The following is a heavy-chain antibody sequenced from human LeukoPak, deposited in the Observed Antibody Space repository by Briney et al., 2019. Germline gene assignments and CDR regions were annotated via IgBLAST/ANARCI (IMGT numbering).Heavy chain of an antibody. D-gene: IGHD6-13*01. CDR2: INHSGST. Sequence: SETLSLTCAVYGGSFSGYYWSWIRQPPGKGLEWIGEINHSGSTNYNPSLKSRVTISVDTSKNQLSLKLSSVTAADTAVYYCARFLSGSWFFDYWGQGSLVTVSS. CDR3: ARFLSGSWFFDY. J-gene: IGHJ4*02. V-gene: IGHV4-34*01. CDR1: GGSFSGYY.